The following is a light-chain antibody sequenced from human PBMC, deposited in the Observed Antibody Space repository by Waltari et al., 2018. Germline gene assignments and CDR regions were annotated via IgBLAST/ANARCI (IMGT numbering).Light chain of an antibody. Sequence: SCRAIQSVSRAVAWYQQKPGQGPRLLIYGASTRATGIPDRFSGSGSGTDFSLTISRLEPDDFAVYYCQHYLRLPVTFGQGTTVEI. J-gene: IGKJ1*01. V-gene: IGKV3-20*01. CDR2: GAS. CDR3: QHYLRLPVT. CDR1: QSVSRAV.